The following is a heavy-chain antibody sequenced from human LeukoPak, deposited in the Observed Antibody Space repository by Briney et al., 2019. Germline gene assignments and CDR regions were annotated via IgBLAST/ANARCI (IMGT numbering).Heavy chain of an antibody. V-gene: IGHV3-43D*03. CDR2: ITWDGGST. J-gene: IGHJ4*02. D-gene: IGHD6-25*01. Sequence: GGSLRLSFAASGFSFDDYSMHWVRQAPGKGLEWVSLITWDGGSTYYADSVKGRFTISRDNSKNSLYLQMHSLRAEDSALYYCSKARGGGRDLFDYWGQGTLVTVSS. CDR3: SKARGGGRDLFDY. CDR1: GFSFDDYS.